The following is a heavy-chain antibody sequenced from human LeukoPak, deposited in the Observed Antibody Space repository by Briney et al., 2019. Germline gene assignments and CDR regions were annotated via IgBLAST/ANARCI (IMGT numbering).Heavy chain of an antibody. CDR1: GFTFSNYG. J-gene: IGHJ2*01. CDR3: AKDRGTISESFWYFHL. Sequence: GRSLRLSCAASGFTFSNYGMHWVRQAPGKGLEWVALISYDGTNKYYADSVKGRFTISRDSSKNTLYLQMNNLRVGDTAVYYCAKDRGTISESFWYFHLWGRGAPVTVSS. D-gene: IGHD3-16*01. CDR2: ISYDGTNK. V-gene: IGHV3-30*18.